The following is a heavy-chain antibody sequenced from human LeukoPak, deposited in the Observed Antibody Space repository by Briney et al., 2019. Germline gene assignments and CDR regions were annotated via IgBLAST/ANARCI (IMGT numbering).Heavy chain of an antibody. CDR1: GGSISSYY. J-gene: IGHJ5*02. D-gene: IGHD3-10*01. CDR2: FHYSGST. CDR3: ARLWFGNWFDP. V-gene: IGHV4-59*08. Sequence: SETLSLTCTVSGGSISSYYWNWIRQPPGEGLEWIGYFHYSGSTNYNPSLKSRVTISVDTSKNQFSLKLSSVTAADTAVYYCARLWFGNWFDPWGQGTLVTVSS.